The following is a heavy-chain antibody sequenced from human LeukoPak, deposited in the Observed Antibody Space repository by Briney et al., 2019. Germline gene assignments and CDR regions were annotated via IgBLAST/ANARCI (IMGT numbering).Heavy chain of an antibody. Sequence: PGGSLRLSCAASGFTFSSYAMHWVRQAPGKGLEWVSYISSSGSTIYYADSVKGRFTISRDNAKNSLYLQMNSLRAEDTAVYYCARGRRRVSSGYYLDYWGQGTLVTVSS. CDR3: ARGRRRVSSGYYLDY. V-gene: IGHV3-48*04. CDR1: GFTFSSYA. J-gene: IGHJ4*02. D-gene: IGHD3-22*01. CDR2: ISSSGSTI.